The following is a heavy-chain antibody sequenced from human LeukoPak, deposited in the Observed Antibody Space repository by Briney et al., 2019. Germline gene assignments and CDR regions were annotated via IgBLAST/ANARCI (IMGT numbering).Heavy chain of an antibody. CDR3: AISLGYCSSTNCFFDS. D-gene: IGHD2-2*01. CDR1: GYIFTSYW. CDR2: IYPGDSDT. J-gene: IGHJ4*02. V-gene: IGHV5-51*01. Sequence: GESLQISCKGSGYIFTSYWIGWVRQMPGKGLEWMGIIYPGDSDTRYSPSFQGQVTISADKSVSTAYLQWSSLKASDTAMYYCAISLGYCSSTNCFFDSWGQGTLVTVSS.